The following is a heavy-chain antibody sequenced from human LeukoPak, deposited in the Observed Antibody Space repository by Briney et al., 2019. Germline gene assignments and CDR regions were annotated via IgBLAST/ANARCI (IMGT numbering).Heavy chain of an antibody. CDR2: IYPGDSDT. CDR3: ARTRVIAAAVKKYYYYGMDV. CDR1: GYSFTSYW. Sequence: GESLKISCKGSGYSFTSYWIGWVRQMPGKGLEWMGIIYPGDSDTRYSPSFQGQVTISAGKSISTAYLQWSSLKASDTAMYYCARTRVIAAAVKKYYYYGMDVWGQGTTVTVSS. D-gene: IGHD6-13*01. V-gene: IGHV5-51*01. J-gene: IGHJ6*02.